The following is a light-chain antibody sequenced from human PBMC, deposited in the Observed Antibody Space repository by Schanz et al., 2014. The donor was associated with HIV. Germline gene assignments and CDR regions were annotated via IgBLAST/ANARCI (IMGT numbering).Light chain of an antibody. Sequence: EIVLTQSPGSLSLSPGERATLSCRASQSVSSCLAWYQQRPGQAPRLLIYDASTRATGIPARFSGSGSGTEFTLTISSLQSEDFAVYYCQQHGGSPETFGQGTKVEIK. CDR2: DAS. V-gene: IGKV3-15*01. J-gene: IGKJ1*01. CDR1: QSVSSC. CDR3: QQHGGSPET.